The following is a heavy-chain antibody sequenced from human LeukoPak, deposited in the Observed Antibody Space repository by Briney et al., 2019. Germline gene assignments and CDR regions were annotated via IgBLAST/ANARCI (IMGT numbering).Heavy chain of an antibody. CDR2: IYYSGST. V-gene: IGHV4-59*01. J-gene: IGHJ3*02. CDR1: GGSISSYY. D-gene: IGHD3-3*01. Sequence: SETLSLTCTVSGGSISSYYWSWIRQPPGKGLEWIGYIYYSGSTNYNPSLKSRVTISVDTSKNQFSLKLSSVTAADTAVYYCARDRVGGPHYDFWSGYYKGDAFDIWGQGTMVTVSS. CDR3: ARDRVGGPHYDFWSGYYKGDAFDI.